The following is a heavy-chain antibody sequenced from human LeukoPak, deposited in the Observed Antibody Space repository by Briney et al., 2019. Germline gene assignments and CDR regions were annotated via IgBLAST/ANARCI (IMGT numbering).Heavy chain of an antibody. CDR3: AKGGSASHNWFDP. CDR2: IRNDGSNE. D-gene: IGHD2-15*01. J-gene: IGHJ5*02. CDR1: RFTFRDYG. V-gene: IGHV3-30*02. Sequence: GGALRLSCVATRFTFRDYGMHWIRQAPGKGVESVAFIRNDGSNEYYPDSVKGRFTISRDNSRNTLYLQMNSLRDEDTAVYYCAKGGSASHNWFDPWGQGTLVTVSS.